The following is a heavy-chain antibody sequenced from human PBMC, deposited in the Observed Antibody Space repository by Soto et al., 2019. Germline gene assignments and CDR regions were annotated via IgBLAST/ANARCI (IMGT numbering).Heavy chain of an antibody. Sequence: GGSLRLSCAASGFTFSSYVMHWVRQAPGKGLEWVGRIKSKTDGGTTDYAAPVKGRFTISRDDSKNTLYLQMNSLKTEDTAVYYCTTDPPASFAWGQGILVTVSS. CDR3: TTDPPASFA. CDR2: IKSKTDGGTT. D-gene: IGHD6-6*01. J-gene: IGHJ5*02. CDR1: GFTFSSYV. V-gene: IGHV3-15*01.